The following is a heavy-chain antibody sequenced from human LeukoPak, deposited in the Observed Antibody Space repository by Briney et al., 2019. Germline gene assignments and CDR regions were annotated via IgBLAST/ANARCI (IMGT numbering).Heavy chain of an antibody. D-gene: IGHD1-26*01. V-gene: IGHV3-64*01. Sequence: GGSLRLSCAASGFTFSSYAMHWVRQAPGKGLEYVSSISSNGGSTYYANSVKGRFTISRDNSKNTLYLQMGSLRAEDMAVYYCARSRGSYYDYWGQGTQVTVSS. CDR3: ARSRGSYYDY. CDR2: ISSNGGST. CDR1: GFTFSSYA. J-gene: IGHJ4*02.